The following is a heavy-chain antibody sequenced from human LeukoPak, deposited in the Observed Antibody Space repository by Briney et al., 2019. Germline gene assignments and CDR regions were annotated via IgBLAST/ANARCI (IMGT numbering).Heavy chain of an antibody. J-gene: IGHJ4*02. CDR1: GLIFSNYW. CDR3: ARDGKEHQLQFTRGVFPR. CDR2: IKQDGSEK. Sequence: PGGSLRLSCAASGLIFSNYWMSWVRQAPGKGLEWVANIKQDGSEKYYVDSVKGRFTISRDNAKKSLYLQMNSLRAEDAALYYCARDGKEHQLQFTRGVFPRWGQGTLVTVSS. V-gene: IGHV3-7*01. D-gene: IGHD2-2*01.